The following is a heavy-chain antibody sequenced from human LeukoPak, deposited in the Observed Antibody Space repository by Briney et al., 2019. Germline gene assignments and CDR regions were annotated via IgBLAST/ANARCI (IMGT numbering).Heavy chain of an antibody. D-gene: IGHD4-17*01. Sequence: GGSLRLSRAASGFTVSSNYMSWVRQAPGKGLEWVSVIYSGGDTHYADSVKGRFTISRDNSKNTLYLQINGLRAEDTAVYYCARDVYGANYSDNWGQGTLVTVSS. CDR1: GFTVSSNY. V-gene: IGHV3-66*01. CDR2: IYSGGDT. J-gene: IGHJ4*02. CDR3: ARDVYGANYSDN.